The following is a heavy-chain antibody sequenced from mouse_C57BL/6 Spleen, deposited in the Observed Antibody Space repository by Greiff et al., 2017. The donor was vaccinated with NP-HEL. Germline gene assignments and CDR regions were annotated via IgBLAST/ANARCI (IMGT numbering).Heavy chain of an antibody. D-gene: IGHD2-2*01. CDR2: ISSGSSTI. V-gene: IGHV5-17*01. CDR3: AKGYVYDFAS. Sequence: EVKLVESGGGLVKPGGSLKLSCAASGFTFSDYGMHWVRQAPEKGLEWVAYISSGSSTIYYADTAKGRFTISRDNAKNTLFLQVTSLRSEDTAMYYCAKGYVYDFASSGPGTLVTVSA. CDR1: GFTFSDYG. J-gene: IGHJ3*01.